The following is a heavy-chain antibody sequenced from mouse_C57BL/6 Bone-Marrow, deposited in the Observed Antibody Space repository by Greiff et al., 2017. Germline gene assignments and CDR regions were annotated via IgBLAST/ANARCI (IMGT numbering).Heavy chain of an antibody. CDR3: TTWGGGYWYFDV. Sequence: EVQLQQSGAELVRPGASVKLSCTASGFNIKDDYMHWVQQRPEQGLEWIGWIDPENGDTEYASKFQGKATITADTSSNTAYLQLSSLTSEDTAVYYCTTWGGGYWYFDVWGTGTTVTVSS. CDR2: IDPENGDT. D-gene: IGHD1-1*02. CDR1: GFNIKDDY. J-gene: IGHJ1*03. V-gene: IGHV14-4*01.